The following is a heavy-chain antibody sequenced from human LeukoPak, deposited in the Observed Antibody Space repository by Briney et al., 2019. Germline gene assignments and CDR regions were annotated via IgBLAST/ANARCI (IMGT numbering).Heavy chain of an antibody. Sequence: SETLSLTCTVSNGSISPYYWSWIRQPPGKGLEWIGFIYHSGNTNYNPSLSSRVTISVDTSKNQFSLELTSVTAADRAVYFCARFPAKKADRGQGTLVTVSS. J-gene: IGHJ4*02. CDR1: NGSISPYY. CDR3: ARFPAKKAD. CDR2: IYHSGNT. D-gene: IGHD4/OR15-4a*01. V-gene: IGHV4-59*01.